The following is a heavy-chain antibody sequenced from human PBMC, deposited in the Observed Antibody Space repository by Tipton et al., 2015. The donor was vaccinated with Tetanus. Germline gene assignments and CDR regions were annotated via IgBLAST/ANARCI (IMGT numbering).Heavy chain of an antibody. D-gene: IGHD3-16*01. V-gene: IGHV3-7*01. Sequence: SLRLSCAASGFTFSDHWMSWVRQAPGKGLEWVANISPDGVLARSVDSLKGRFTVSRDNAKNSLFLQMNNLRVEDTAVYYCLSWGASGNHWSQGTLVTVSS. CDR3: LSWGASGNH. CDR1: GFTFSDHW. CDR2: ISPDGVLA. J-gene: IGHJ5*02.